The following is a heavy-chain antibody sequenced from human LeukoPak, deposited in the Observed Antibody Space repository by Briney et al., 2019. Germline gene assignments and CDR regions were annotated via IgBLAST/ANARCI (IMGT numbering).Heavy chain of an antibody. Sequence: SETLSLTCTVSGGSISSGSYYWGWIRQPPGKGLEWIGSIYYSGSTYYNPSLKSRVTISVDTSKNQFSLKLSSVTAADTAVYYCARHIVVVPAAQYNWFDPWGQGTLVTVSS. CDR2: IYYSGST. V-gene: IGHV4-39*01. J-gene: IGHJ5*02. D-gene: IGHD2-2*01. CDR3: ARHIVVVPAAQYNWFDP. CDR1: GGSISSGSYY.